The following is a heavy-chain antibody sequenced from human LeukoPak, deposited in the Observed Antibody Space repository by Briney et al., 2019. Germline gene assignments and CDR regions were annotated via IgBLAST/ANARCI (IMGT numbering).Heavy chain of an antibody. CDR2: ISYDGSNK. CDR3: AKDRLVHYYFDY. CDR1: GFTFSSYG. D-gene: IGHD6-19*01. V-gene: IGHV3-30*18. Sequence: SGGSLRLSCAASGFTFSSYGMHWVRQAPGKGLEWVAVISYDGSNKYYADSVKGRFTISRDNSKNTLYLQMNSLRAEDTAVYYCAKDRLVHYYFDYWGQGTLVTVSS. J-gene: IGHJ4*02.